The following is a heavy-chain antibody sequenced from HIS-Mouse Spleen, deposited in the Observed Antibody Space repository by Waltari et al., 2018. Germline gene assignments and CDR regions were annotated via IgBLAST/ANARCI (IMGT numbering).Heavy chain of an antibody. J-gene: IGHJ4*02. CDR2: IDWDDDK. D-gene: IGHD6-19*01. Sequence: QVTLRESGPALVKPTQTLTLTCTFSGFPLSTSVMCVSWIGQPPGKALEWLARIDWDDDKYYSASLKTRLTISKDTSKNQVVLTMTNMDPVDTATYYCARIAEGYSSGWYAFDYWGQGTLVTVSS. CDR3: ARIAEGYSSGWYAFDY. CDR1: GFPLSTSVMC. V-gene: IGHV2-70*15.